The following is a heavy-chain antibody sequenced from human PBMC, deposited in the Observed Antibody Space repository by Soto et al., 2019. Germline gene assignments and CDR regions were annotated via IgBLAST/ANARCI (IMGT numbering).Heavy chain of an antibody. CDR2: VAGNGGST. D-gene: IGHD2-8*02. Sequence: EVQLLDSGGGLVQPGGSLRLSCAASGFTFSSFVMSWVRQAQAPGKGLEWVSGVAGNGGSTNYADSVKGRFTISRDNSKNTLYLQMNSLRAEDTAIYYCAKDRCTGGTCYSDYRGQGTLVTVSS. V-gene: IGHV3-23*01. CDR3: AKDRCTGGTCYSDY. J-gene: IGHJ4*02. CDR1: GFTFSSFV.